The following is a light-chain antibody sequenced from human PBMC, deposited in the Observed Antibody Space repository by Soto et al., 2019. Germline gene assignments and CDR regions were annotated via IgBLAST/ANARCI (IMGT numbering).Light chain of an antibody. CDR2: DAS. J-gene: IGKJ1*01. Sequence: DIQMTQSPSTLSASVGDRVTITCRASQSISSWLAWYQQKPGKAPRRLIYDASSWESGVPARFSGSGSRTELTLTISSLQPDDFAKYHCQPENSYWTFGQGTKVEIK. CDR3: QPENSYWT. V-gene: IGKV1-5*01. CDR1: QSISSW.